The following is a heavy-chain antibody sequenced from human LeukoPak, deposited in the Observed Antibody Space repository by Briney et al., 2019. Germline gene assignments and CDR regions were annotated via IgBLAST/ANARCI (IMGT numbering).Heavy chain of an antibody. V-gene: IGHV4-4*07. D-gene: IGHD1-1*01. CDR2: IYTSGST. CDR3: AKQKLEMGNAFDI. Sequence: SETLSLTCTVSGGSISSYYWSWIRQPAGKGLEWIGRIYTSGSTNYNPSLKSRVTISVDTSKNQFSLKLSSVTAADTAVYYCAKQKLEMGNAFDIWGQGTMVTVSS. J-gene: IGHJ3*02. CDR1: GGSISSYY.